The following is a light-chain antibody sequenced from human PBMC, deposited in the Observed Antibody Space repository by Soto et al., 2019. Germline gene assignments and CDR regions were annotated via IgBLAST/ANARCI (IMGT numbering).Light chain of an antibody. Sequence: EIVLTQSPAALSLSPGDTATLSCRARQSVSNYLAWYQQKPCQDPRLLIYDASNRATGIPARFSGSGSGTDFTLTIGSLEPEEFAVYYCQQRSNWPRNFGQGTKVEIK. CDR1: QSVSNY. CDR3: QQRSNWPRN. J-gene: IGKJ2*01. CDR2: DAS. V-gene: IGKV3-11*01.